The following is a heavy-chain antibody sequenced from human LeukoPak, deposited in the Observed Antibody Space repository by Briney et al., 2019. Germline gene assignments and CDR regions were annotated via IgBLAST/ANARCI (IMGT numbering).Heavy chain of an antibody. CDR3: ARQNIYKGDVHDAYDL. V-gene: IGHV3-20*04. D-gene: IGHD1-14*01. CDR2: INWNGGST. Sequence: GGSLRLSCAASGFTFDDYGMSWVRQAPGKGLEWVSGINWNGGSTGYADSVKGRFTISRDNAKNSLYLQMNSLRGDDTATYYCARQNIYKGDVHDAYDLWGQGTKVTVSS. J-gene: IGHJ3*01. CDR1: GFTFDDYG.